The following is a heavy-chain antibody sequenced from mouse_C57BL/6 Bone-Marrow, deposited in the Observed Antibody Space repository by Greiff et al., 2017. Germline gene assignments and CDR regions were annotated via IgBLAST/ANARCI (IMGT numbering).Heavy chain of an antibody. CDR1: GYTFTDYN. CDR2: INPNNGGT. D-gene: IGHD2-4*01. CDR3: ARAGYDYDIYYYAMDY. J-gene: IGHJ4*01. Sequence: VQLQQSGPELVKPGASVKMSCKASGYTFTDYNMHWVKQSHGKSLEWIGYINPNNGGTSYNQKFKGKATLTVNKSSSTAYLELRSLTSEDSAVYYGARAGYDYDIYYYAMDYWGQGTSVTVSS. V-gene: IGHV1-22*01.